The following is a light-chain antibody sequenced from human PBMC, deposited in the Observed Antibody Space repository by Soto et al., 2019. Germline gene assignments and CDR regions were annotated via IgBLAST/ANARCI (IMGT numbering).Light chain of an antibody. Sequence: TQSPATLSLSPGERATLSCRASQSISSSLAWYQQKPGKAPKLLIYAASSLQSGVPSRFSGSGSGTDFTLTISSLQPEDFATYYCQQSYSTPPTFGQGTKVDIK. V-gene: IGKV1-39*01. CDR1: QSISSS. CDR2: AAS. J-gene: IGKJ1*01. CDR3: QQSYSTPPT.